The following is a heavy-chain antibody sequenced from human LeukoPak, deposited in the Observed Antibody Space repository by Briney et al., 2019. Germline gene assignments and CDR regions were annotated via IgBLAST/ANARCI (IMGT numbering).Heavy chain of an antibody. J-gene: IGHJ4*02. D-gene: IGHD3-22*01. CDR1: GFTFSSYA. V-gene: IGHV3-23*01. Sequence: GGSLRLSCAASGFTFSSYAMSWVRQAPGKGLEWVSAISGSGGSTYYADSVKGRLTISRDNSKNTLYLQMNSLRAEDTAVYYCAKVALNYDSSGYYLHWGQGTLVTVSS. CDR3: AKVALNYDSSGYYLH. CDR2: ISGSGGST.